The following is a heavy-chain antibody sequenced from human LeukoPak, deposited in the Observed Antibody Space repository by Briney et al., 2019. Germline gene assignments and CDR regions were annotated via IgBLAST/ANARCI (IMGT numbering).Heavy chain of an antibody. CDR1: GYTFTGYY. Sequence: SVKVSCKASGYTFTGYYMRWVRQAPGQGLEWMGWIYPNSGATKYAQTFQGRVTMPRDTSISTAYMELSGLRSDDTAVYYCGTLLSNGPFDYWGQGSLVTVSS. J-gene: IGHJ4*02. V-gene: IGHV1-2*02. CDR3: GTLLSNGPFDY. CDR2: IYPNSGAT.